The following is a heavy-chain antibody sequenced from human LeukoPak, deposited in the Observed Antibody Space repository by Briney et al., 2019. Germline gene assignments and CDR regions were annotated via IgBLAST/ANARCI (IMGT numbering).Heavy chain of an antibody. J-gene: IGHJ6*03. Sequence: GGSLRLSCAASGYTFSHYSVNWVRQAPGKGLEWVSPISSSSSYIYYADSVKGRFTISRDNAKNSLYLQMNSLRAEDTAVYYCARGAPFWSGSDYHYYYMDVWGKGTTVTVSS. CDR2: ISSSSSYI. D-gene: IGHD3-3*01. CDR1: GYTFSHYS. V-gene: IGHV3-21*01. CDR3: ARGAPFWSGSDYHYYYMDV.